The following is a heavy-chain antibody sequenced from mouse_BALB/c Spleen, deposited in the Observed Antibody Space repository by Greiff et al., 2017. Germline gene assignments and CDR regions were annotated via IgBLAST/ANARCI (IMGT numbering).Heavy chain of an antibody. D-gene: IGHD2-14*01. V-gene: IGHV5-6*01. CDR1: GFTFSSYG. CDR3: ARQNYRYDWFAY. J-gene: IGHJ3*01. Sequence: EVKLMESGGDLVKPGGSLKLSCAASGFTFSSYGMSWVRQTPDKRLEWVATISSGGSYTYYPDSVKGRFTISRDNAKNTLYLQMSSLKSEDTAMYYCARQNYRYDWFAYWGQGTLVTVSA. CDR2: ISSGGSYT.